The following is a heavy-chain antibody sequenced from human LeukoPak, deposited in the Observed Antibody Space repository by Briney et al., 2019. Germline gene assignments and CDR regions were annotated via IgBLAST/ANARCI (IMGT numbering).Heavy chain of an antibody. CDR2: ISSSSSYI. Sequence: GGSLRLSCAASGFTFSSYSMNWVRQAPGKGLEWVSSISSSSSYIYYADSVKGRFTISRDNAKNSLYPQMNSLRAEDTAVYYCAKAPRERYCSSTSCYHMDVWGKGTTVTISS. V-gene: IGHV3-21*01. D-gene: IGHD2-2*01. CDR3: AKAPRERYCSSTSCYHMDV. CDR1: GFTFSSYS. J-gene: IGHJ6*03.